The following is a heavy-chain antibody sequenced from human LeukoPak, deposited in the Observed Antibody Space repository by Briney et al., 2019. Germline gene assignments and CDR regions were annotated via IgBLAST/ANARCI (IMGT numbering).Heavy chain of an antibody. J-gene: IGHJ4*02. CDR2: IYSDGRTT. Sequence: PGGSLRLSCVASGFTFSSSWMHWVRQAPGKGLVWVSRIYSDGRTTDYADSVKGRFTISRDNAKNMLYLQMNSLRAEDTAVYYCAKDYYDSSGYSNPYFDYWGQGTLVTVSS. CDR3: AKDYYDSSGYSNPYFDY. V-gene: IGHV3-74*01. D-gene: IGHD3-22*01. CDR1: GFTFSSSW.